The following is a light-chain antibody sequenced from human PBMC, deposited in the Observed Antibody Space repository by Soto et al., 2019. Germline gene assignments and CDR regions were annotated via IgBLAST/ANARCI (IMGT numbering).Light chain of an antibody. CDR1: TSDIGKNA. V-gene: IGLV1-36*01. Sequence: QSVLTQPPSVSLGPRQRVTISCSGSTSDIGKNAVSWYQLVPGKAPRLLIYYNDLLPSGVSDRFSGSKSGASASLVISGLQSEDEAEYYCATWDDTLRGYVFGTGTKVTVL. CDR3: ATWDDTLRGYV. CDR2: YND. J-gene: IGLJ1*01.